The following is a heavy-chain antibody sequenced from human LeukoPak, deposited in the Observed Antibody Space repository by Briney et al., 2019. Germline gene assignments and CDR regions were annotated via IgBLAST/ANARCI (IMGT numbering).Heavy chain of an antibody. D-gene: IGHD3-22*01. J-gene: IGHJ3*02. V-gene: IGHV4-4*02. CDR1: GGSISSHNW. CDR3: AKHLRYFYDYDAFHM. Sequence: TSETLSLTCAVSGGSISSHNWWTWVRQPPGKGLEWIGEIYHSGSTNYNPSLKSRVTISVDKSKNQFSLKLSSVTAADTAVYYCAKHLRYFYDYDAFHMWGQGTMVTVSS. CDR2: IYHSGST.